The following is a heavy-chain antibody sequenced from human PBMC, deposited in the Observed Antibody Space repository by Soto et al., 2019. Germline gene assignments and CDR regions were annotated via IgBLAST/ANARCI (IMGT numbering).Heavy chain of an antibody. J-gene: IGHJ4*02. CDR3: AEDDHHTPGSNGYFDY. CDR1: AFTFGGYG. V-gene: IGHV3-21*04. CDR2: ISRNSSSI. D-gene: IGHD1-1*01. Sequence: GGSLRLSCAVSAFTFGGYGMNWVRQAPGKGLEWVSSISRNSSSICYADSVKGRFTISRDNAKNSLYLQMNSLRAEDTALYYSAEDDHHTPGSNGYFDYWGQGTLVTVSS.